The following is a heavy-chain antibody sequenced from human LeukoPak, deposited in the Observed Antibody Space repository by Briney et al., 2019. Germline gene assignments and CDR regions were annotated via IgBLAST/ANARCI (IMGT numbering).Heavy chain of an antibody. Sequence: SETLSLTCTVSGGSISSSSYYWGWLRQPPGKGLEWIGSIYYSGSTYYNPSLKSRVTISVDTSKNQFSLKLSSVTAADTAVYYCARPNYDMTMDVWGQGTTVTVSS. CDR2: IYYSGST. D-gene: IGHD3-9*01. CDR3: ARPNYDMTMDV. CDR1: GGSISSSSYY. V-gene: IGHV4-39*01. J-gene: IGHJ6*02.